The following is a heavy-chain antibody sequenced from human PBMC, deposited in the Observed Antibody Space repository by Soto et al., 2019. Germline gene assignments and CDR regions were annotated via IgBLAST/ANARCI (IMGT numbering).Heavy chain of an antibody. Sequence: PGGSLRLSCAASGFTFSSYAMHWVRQAPGKGLEYVSVISSNGGSTYYADSVKGRFTISRDNSKNTLYLQMSSLRAEDTAVYYCVKDRNIVVVVAATYYFDYWGQGTLVTVSS. V-gene: IGHV3-64D*06. CDR1: GFTFSSYA. J-gene: IGHJ4*02. CDR3: VKDRNIVVVVAATYYFDY. D-gene: IGHD2-15*01. CDR2: ISSNGGST.